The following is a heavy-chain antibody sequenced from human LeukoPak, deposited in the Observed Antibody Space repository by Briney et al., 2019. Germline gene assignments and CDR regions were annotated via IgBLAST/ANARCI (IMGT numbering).Heavy chain of an antibody. D-gene: IGHD3-22*01. J-gene: IGHJ3*01. CDR2: IYYSGST. V-gene: IGHV4-39*01. CDR1: GGSISSTSYY. Sequence: SETLSLTCAVSGGSISSTSYYWAWIRQPPGKGLEWIGTIYYSGSTHRNPSLKSRVTMSVDTSRNQFSLKLSSVDAADTAVYYCAKAGVRYFDSSGLYAFDFWGQGTTVTVSS. CDR3: AKAGVRYFDSSGLYAFDF.